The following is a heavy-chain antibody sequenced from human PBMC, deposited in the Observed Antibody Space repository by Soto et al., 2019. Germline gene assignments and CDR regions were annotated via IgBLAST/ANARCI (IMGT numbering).Heavy chain of an antibody. J-gene: IGHJ6*03. D-gene: IGHD2-21*01. V-gene: IGHV1-69*02. CDR3: ATAYCGGDCYRNYYYYMDV. CDR2: IIPILGIA. CDR1: GGTFSSYT. Sequence: GASVKVSCKASGGTFSSYTISWVRQAPGQGLEWMGRIIPILGIANYAQKFQGRVTITADKSTSTAYMELSSLRSEDTAVYYCATAYCGGDCYRNYYYYMDVWGKGTTVTVSS.